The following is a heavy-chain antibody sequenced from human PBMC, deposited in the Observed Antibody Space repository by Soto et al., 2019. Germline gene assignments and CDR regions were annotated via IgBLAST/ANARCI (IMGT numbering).Heavy chain of an antibody. CDR3: ARRGLVGGGSYYYFDY. V-gene: IGHV3-72*01. J-gene: IGHJ4*02. CDR1: GFTFSDHY. D-gene: IGHD1-26*01. Sequence: GGSLRLSCAASGFTFSDHYMDWVRQAPGKGLEWVGRTRNKANSYTTEYAASVKGRFTISRDDSKNSLYLQMNSLKTEDTAVYYCARRGLVGGGSYYYFDYWGQGTLVTVSS. CDR2: TRNKANSYTT.